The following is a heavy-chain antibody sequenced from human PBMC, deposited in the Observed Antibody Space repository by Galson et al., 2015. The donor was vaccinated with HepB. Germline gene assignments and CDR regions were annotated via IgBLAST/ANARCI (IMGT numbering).Heavy chain of an antibody. Sequence: SETLSLTCAVYGGSFSGYYWSWIRQPPGKGLEWIGEINHSGSTNYNPSLKSRVTISVDTSKNQFSLKLSSVTAADTAVYYCARGGRLGVTTWGWFDPWGQGTLVTVSS. CDR3: ARGGRLGVTTWGWFDP. CDR1: GGSFSGYY. CDR2: INHSGST. V-gene: IGHV4-34*01. J-gene: IGHJ5*02. D-gene: IGHD4-11*01.